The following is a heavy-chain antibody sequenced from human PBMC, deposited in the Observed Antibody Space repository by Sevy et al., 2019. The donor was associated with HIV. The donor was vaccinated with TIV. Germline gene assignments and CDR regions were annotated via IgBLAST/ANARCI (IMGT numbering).Heavy chain of an antibody. V-gene: IGHV3-30*02. CDR2: IRYDGSDK. D-gene: IGHD6-13*01. J-gene: IGHJ4*02. CDR1: GFTFSNYG. CDR3: AKDLAGPGRRYFDH. Sequence: GGSLRLSCAASGFTFSNYGMHWVRQVPGKGLEWVTFIRYDGSDKYYAASVKGRFTISRDDSKNTLYLQMDSLTPEDTAIYYCAKDLAGPGRRYFDHWGQGTLVTVSS.